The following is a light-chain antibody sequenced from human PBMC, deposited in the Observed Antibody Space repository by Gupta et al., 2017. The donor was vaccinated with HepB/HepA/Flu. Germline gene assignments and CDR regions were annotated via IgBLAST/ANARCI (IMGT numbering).Light chain of an antibody. Sequence: DIQMTQSPSTLSASVGDRVTITCRASQSIGSWLAWYQQKPGKAPKLLIYKASRVESGVPSTFSNSGSGTEFTLSISSRQPNNFATHYCQQENSSSRTFGQGTKVEIK. CDR3: QQENSSSRT. J-gene: IGKJ1*01. V-gene: IGKV1-5*03. CDR2: KAS. CDR1: QSIGSW.